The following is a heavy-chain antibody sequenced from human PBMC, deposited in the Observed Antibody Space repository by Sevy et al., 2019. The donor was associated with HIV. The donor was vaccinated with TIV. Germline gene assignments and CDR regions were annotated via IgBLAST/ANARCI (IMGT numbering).Heavy chain of an antibody. CDR1: GFDFSTYW. CDR2: IMGDGSRR. J-gene: IGHJ4*02. V-gene: IGHV3-74*01. D-gene: IGHD1-26*01. CDR3: ARDPCGGYYFDH. Sequence: GGSLRLSCAASGFDFSTYWMHWVRQAPGKGLVWGSRIMGDGSRRSHADSVKGRFTISRDNAKNTLYLQMNSLRAEDTALYFCARDPCGGYYFDHWGPGTLVTVSS.